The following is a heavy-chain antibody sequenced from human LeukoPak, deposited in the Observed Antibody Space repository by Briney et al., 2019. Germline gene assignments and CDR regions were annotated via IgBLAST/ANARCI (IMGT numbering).Heavy chain of an antibody. CDR3: ARHDLRYGSGSFRTSLVGWFDP. CDR2: IYYSGST. J-gene: IGHJ5*02. Sequence: SETLSLTCTVSGGSISSSSYYWGWIRQPPGKGLEWIGSIYYSGSTYYNPSLKSRVTISVDTSKNQFSLKLSSVTAADTAVYYCARHDLRYGSGSFRTSLVGWFDPWGQGTLVTVSS. V-gene: IGHV4-39*01. CDR1: GGSISSSSYY. D-gene: IGHD3-10*01.